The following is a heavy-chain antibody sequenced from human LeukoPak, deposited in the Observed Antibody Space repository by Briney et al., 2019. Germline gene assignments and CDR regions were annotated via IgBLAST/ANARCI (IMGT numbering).Heavy chain of an antibody. CDR3: ATNTGTVFDY. Sequence: SETLSLTCTVSGDFITASYWSWIRQPPGKGLEWIGYVYYSGSAEYNPSLRSRVTISLEMSKHQFSLNVTSVTAADTAVYYCATNTGTVFDYWGQGALVTVSS. CDR2: VYYSGSA. D-gene: IGHD7-27*01. J-gene: IGHJ4*02. V-gene: IGHV4-59*01. CDR1: GDFITASY.